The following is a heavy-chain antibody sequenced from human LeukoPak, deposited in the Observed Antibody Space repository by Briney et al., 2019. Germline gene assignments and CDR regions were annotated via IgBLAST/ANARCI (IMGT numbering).Heavy chain of an antibody. Sequence: SQTLSLTCAVSGGSISSGSYYWSWIRQPDGKGLEWIGRIYTSGSTNYNPSLKSRVTISVDTSKNQFSLKLSSVTAADTAVYYCARVDPPGYYMDVWGKGTTVTVSS. V-gene: IGHV4-61*02. CDR1: GGSISSGSYY. CDR3: ARVDPPGYYMDV. J-gene: IGHJ6*03. CDR2: IYTSGST.